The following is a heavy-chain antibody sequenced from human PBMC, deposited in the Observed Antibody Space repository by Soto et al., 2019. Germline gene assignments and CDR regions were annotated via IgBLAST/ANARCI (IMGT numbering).Heavy chain of an antibody. J-gene: IGHJ6*02. Sequence: QVQLVQSGAEVKKPGSSVKVSCKASGGTFSSYAISWVRQAPGQGLEWMGGIIPIFGTANYAQKFQGRVTITADESTSTVYMELSSLRSEDTAVYYCARVSDTAMVTGYYYGMDVWGQGTTVTVSS. CDR3: ARVSDTAMVTGYYYGMDV. CDR1: GGTFSSYA. D-gene: IGHD5-18*01. V-gene: IGHV1-69*12. CDR2: IIPIFGTA.